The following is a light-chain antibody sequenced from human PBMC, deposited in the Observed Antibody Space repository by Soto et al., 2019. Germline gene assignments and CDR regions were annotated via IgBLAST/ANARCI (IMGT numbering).Light chain of an antibody. J-gene: IGKJ1*01. V-gene: IGKV3-15*01. Sequence: EIVMTQSPATLSVSSGERATLSCRASQSVSSNLAWYQQKPGQAPRLLIYGASTRATGIPARFSGSGSGKEITLTISSLKSEDFAIYYCQQYNNWPRTFGQGTKV. CDR2: GAS. CDR3: QQYNNWPRT. CDR1: QSVSSN.